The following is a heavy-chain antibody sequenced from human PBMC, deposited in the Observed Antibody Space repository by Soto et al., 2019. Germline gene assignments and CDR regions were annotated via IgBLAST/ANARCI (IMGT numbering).Heavy chain of an antibody. CDR1: GGSISSGGYS. CDR2: IYHSGST. J-gene: IGHJ4*02. V-gene: IGHV4-30-2*01. Sequence: SETLSLTCAVSGGSISSGGYSWMCIRQPPGKGLEWIGYIYHSGSTYYNPSLKSRVTISVDRSKNQFSLKLSSVTAADTAVYYCARGGSSGRGYYPFFDYWGQGTLVTVSS. CDR3: ARGGSSGRGYYPFFDY. D-gene: IGHD3-3*01.